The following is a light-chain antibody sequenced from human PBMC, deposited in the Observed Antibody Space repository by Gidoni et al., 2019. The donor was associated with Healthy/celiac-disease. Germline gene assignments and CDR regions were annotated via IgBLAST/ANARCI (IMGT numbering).Light chain of an antibody. Sequence: EVVMTHSPAIVSVSPGDTATLSCRASQAINSNLAWYQQRPGQAPRLLIYGASTRATGIPARFSGSGSGTEFTLTISSLQFEDFAVYYCHQYRNWPSLTFXGXTKVDIK. CDR1: QAINSN. CDR3: HQYRNWPSLT. J-gene: IGKJ4*01. CDR2: GAS. V-gene: IGKV3-15*01.